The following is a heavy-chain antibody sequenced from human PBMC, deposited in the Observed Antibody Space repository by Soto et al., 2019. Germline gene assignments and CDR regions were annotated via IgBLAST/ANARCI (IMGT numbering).Heavy chain of an antibody. J-gene: IGHJ4*02. CDR3: ARAFAFTTSTTRVFDF. Sequence: PSQTLSLTCAISGDSVSSNSAAWNWIRQSPLRGLEWLGRTYYRSKWYNDYAPSVKSRITINPDTSKNQFSLQLNSVTPEDSAVYYCARAFAFTTSTTRVFDFCGQGILVTVYS. CDR2: TYYRSKWYN. CDR1: GDSVSSNSAA. V-gene: IGHV6-1*01. D-gene: IGHD2-2*01.